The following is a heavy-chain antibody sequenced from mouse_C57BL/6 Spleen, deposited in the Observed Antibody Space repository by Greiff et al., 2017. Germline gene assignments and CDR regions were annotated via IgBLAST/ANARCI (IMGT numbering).Heavy chain of an antibody. CDR3: ARRTEITTVDYAMDY. CDR1: GYTFTSYW. V-gene: IGHV1-52*01. J-gene: IGHJ4*01. CDR2: IDPSDSET. Sequence: QVQLQQPGAELVRPGSSVKLSCKASGYTFTSYWMHWVKQRPIQGLEWIGNIDPSDSETHYNQKFKDKATLTVDKSSSTAYMQLSSLTSEDSAVYYCARRTEITTVDYAMDYGGQGTSVTVSS. D-gene: IGHD1-1*01.